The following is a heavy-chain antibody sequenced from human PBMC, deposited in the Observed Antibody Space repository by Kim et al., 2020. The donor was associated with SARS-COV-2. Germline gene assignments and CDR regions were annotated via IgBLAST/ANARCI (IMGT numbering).Heavy chain of an antibody. CDR2: ISGSGGST. V-gene: IGHV3-23*01. CDR3: AKLGAPYYYYYGMDV. D-gene: IGHD7-27*01. J-gene: IGHJ6*02. Sequence: GGSLRLSCAASGFTFSSYAMSWVRQAPGKGLEWVSAISGSGGSTYYADSVKGRFTISRDNSKNTLYLQMNSLIAEDTAVYYCAKLGAPYYYYYGMDVWGQGTTVTVSS. CDR1: GFTFSSYA.